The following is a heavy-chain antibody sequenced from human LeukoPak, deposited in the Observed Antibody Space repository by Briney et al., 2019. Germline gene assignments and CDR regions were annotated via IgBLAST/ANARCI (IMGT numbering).Heavy chain of an antibody. J-gene: IGHJ4*02. CDR3: ARARSVVVPAAGVCDY. V-gene: IGHV4-34*01. CDR1: GGSFSGYY. CDR2: INHSGST. D-gene: IGHD2-2*01. Sequence: SETLSLTCAVYGGSFSGYYWSWIRQPPGKGLEWIGEINHSGSTNYNPSLKSRVNISVDTSKNQFSLKLSSVTAGDRAVYYCARARSVVVPAAGVCDYWGQGTLVSVSS.